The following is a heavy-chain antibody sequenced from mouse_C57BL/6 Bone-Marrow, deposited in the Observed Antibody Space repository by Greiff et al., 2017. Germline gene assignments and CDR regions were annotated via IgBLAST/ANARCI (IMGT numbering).Heavy chain of an antibody. J-gene: IGHJ2*01. CDR2: IDPENGDT. V-gene: IGHV14-4*01. CDR1: GFNIKDDY. D-gene: IGHD4-1*01. Sequence: VQLQQSGAELVRPGASVKLSCTASGFNIKDDYMHWVKQRPEQGLEWIGWIDPENGDTEYASKFQGKATITADTSSNTAYLQLSSLTSEDTAVXYCTTTWDDDWGQGTTLTVSS. CDR3: TTTWDDD.